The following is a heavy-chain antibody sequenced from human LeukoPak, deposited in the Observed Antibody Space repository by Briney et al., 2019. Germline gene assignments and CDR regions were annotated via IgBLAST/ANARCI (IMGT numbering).Heavy chain of an antibody. Sequence: PSVKVSCKASGYSFTGYYMHWVRQAPGPGLEWMGWINPNSGDTKYAQKFQGRVTMTKDTSISTAYMELSRLRSDATAVYYCARGGGYSTENWFDPWGQGTLVTVS. CDR3: ARGGGYSTENWFDP. CDR1: GYSFTGYY. CDR2: INPNSGDT. J-gene: IGHJ5*02. D-gene: IGHD6-13*01. V-gene: IGHV1-2*02.